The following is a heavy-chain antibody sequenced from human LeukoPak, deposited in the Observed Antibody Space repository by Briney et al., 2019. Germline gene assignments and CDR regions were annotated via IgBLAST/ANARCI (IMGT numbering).Heavy chain of an antibody. CDR3: ARGHQLLAPETDNWFDP. D-gene: IGHD2-2*01. V-gene: IGHV1-2*02. CDR2: INPNSGGT. Sequence: ASVKVSCKASGYTFTGYYMHWVRQAPGQGLEWMGWINPNSGGTNYAQKFQGRVTMTRDTSISTAYMELSRLRSDDTAVYYCARGHQLLAPETDNWFDPWGQGTLVTVSS. J-gene: IGHJ5*02. CDR1: GYTFTGYY.